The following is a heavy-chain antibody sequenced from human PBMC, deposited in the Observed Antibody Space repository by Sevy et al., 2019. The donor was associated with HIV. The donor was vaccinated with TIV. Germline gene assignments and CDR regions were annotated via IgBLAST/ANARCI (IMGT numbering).Heavy chain of an antibody. V-gene: IGHV3-7*01. CDR3: ARSYFGSGTSYGMDV. Sequence: GGSLRLSCAVSGLTFRNLWMSWVRQAPGKGLEWVANIKQDGSDKYYVDPVKDRFTISRDNAKNSLFLQVNSLRADDTAVYYCARSYFGSGTSYGMDVWGRGTTVTVSS. J-gene: IGHJ6*02. D-gene: IGHD3-10*01. CDR2: IKQDGSDK. CDR1: GLTFRNLW.